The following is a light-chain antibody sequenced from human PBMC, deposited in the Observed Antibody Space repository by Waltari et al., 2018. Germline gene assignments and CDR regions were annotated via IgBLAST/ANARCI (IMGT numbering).Light chain of an antibody. CDR1: SSDVGSYNL. V-gene: IGLV2-23*02. CDR3: CSYAGVV. J-gene: IGLJ2*01. CDR2: EVS. Sequence: QSALTQPASVSGSPGQSITISCTGTSSDVGSYNLVSWYQQHPGKAPKRMIYEVSKRPPGVSNRFSGSKSGNTASLTISGLQAEDEADYYCCSYAGVVFGGGTKLTVL.